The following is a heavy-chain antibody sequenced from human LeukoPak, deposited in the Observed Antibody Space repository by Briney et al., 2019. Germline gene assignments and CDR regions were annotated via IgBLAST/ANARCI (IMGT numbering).Heavy chain of an antibody. CDR3: AELGITMIGGV. CDR2: ISSSGSTI. D-gene: IGHD3-10*02. V-gene: IGHV3-11*04. J-gene: IGHJ6*04. CDR1: GFTVSNYY. Sequence: GGSLRLSCAASGFTVSNYYMSWVRQAPGKGLEWVSYISSSGSTIYYADSVKGRFTVSRDNAKNSLYLQMNSLRAEDTAVYYCAELGITMIGGVWGKGTTVTISS.